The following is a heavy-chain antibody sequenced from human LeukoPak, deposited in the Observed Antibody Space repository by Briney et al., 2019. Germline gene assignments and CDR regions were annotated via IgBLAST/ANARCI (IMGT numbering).Heavy chain of an antibody. CDR1: GFTFDDYG. CDR3: ARAQTYGDSRLLLDY. Sequence: GGSLRLSCAASGFTFDDYGMSWVRQAPGKGLEWVSGINWNGGSTGYADSVKGRFTISRDNAKNSQYLQMNSLSVEDTALYYCARAQTYGDSRLLLDYWGQETLVTVSS. V-gene: IGHV3-20*04. D-gene: IGHD4-17*01. CDR2: INWNGGST. J-gene: IGHJ4*02.